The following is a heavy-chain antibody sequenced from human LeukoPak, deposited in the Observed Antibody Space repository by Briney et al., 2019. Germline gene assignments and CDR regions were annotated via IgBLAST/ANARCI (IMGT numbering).Heavy chain of an antibody. Sequence: KPSETLSLTCTVSGGSISSGDYYWSWIRQPPGKGLEWIGYIYYSGSTYYNPSLKSRVTISVDTSKNQFSLKLSSVTAADTAVYYCARENDYMGFDPWGQGTLVTVSS. CDR3: ARENDYMGFDP. CDR1: GGSISSGDYY. D-gene: IGHD4-11*01. J-gene: IGHJ5*02. CDR2: IYYSGST. V-gene: IGHV4-30-4*01.